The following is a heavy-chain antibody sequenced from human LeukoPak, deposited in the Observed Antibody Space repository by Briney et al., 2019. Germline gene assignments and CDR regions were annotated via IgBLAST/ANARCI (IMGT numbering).Heavy chain of an antibody. D-gene: IGHD5-18*01. CDR3: ARERGYSYGYSDS. Sequence: GGSLRLSCAASGFTFSSYGMHWVRQAPGKGLEWVAFIRYDGSNKYYADSVKGRFTISRDNSKNTLYLQMNSLRAEDTAVYYCARERGYSYGYSDSWGQGTLVTVSS. CDR1: GFTFSSYG. J-gene: IGHJ4*02. V-gene: IGHV3-30*02. CDR2: IRYDGSNK.